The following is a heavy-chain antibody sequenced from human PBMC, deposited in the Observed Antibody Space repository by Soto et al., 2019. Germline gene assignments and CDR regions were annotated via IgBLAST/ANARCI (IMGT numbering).Heavy chain of an antibody. Sequence: SETLSLTCTVSGGSISSYYWSWIRQPPGKGLEWIGYIYYSGSTNYNPSLKSRVTISVDTSKNQFSLKLSSVTAADTAVYYCARHKEGVVVPDYWGQGTLVTVSS. CDR1: GGSISSYY. J-gene: IGHJ4*02. CDR3: ARHKEGVVVPDY. CDR2: IYYSGST. V-gene: IGHV4-59*08. D-gene: IGHD2-21*01.